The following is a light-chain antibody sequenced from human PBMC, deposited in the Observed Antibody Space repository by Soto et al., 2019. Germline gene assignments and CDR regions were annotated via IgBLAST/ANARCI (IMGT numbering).Light chain of an antibody. CDR3: QKYNSAPFP. Sequence: DIQMTQSPSSLSASVGDRVTITCRASHGISNFLAWYQQKPGKVPKLLIYAASTLQSGVPSRFSGSGSGTEFPLTISSLQPEDAANYYCQKYNSAPFPFGPGTKVDIK. V-gene: IGKV1-27*01. J-gene: IGKJ3*01. CDR2: AAS. CDR1: HGISNF.